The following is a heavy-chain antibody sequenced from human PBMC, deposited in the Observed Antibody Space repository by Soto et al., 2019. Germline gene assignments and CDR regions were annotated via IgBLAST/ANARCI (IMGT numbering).Heavy chain of an antibody. CDR2: INAGNGNT. CDR1: GYTYTSYA. V-gene: IGHV1-3*01. J-gene: IGHJ6*02. CDR3: FSSYCISTSCSPHYGMDV. D-gene: IGHD2-2*01. Sequence: ASVKVSCKASGYTYTSYAMHWVRQAPGQRLERMGWINAGNGNTKYSQKYQGRVNITRDTSASTAYMELSSLRSEDTSVYYFFSSYCISTSCSPHYGMDVWGQGTTFIVSS.